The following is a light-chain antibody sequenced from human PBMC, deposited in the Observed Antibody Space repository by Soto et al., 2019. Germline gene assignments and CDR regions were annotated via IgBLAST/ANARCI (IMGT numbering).Light chain of an antibody. V-gene: IGKV3-15*01. Sequence: EILMTQSPATLSVSPGETVTFSCRASRSVSNRLAWYQHKPGQAPRLLISGASNGATGIPPKFSGSGSGTEFTLTVDSLQYDDIDVYYCQQYYNWPVTLGGGTKVDIK. CDR2: GAS. J-gene: IGKJ4*01. CDR3: QQYYNWPVT. CDR1: RSVSNR.